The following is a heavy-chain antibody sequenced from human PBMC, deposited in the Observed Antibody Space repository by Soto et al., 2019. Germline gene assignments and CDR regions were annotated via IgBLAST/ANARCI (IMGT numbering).Heavy chain of an antibody. V-gene: IGHV6-1*01. CDR3: ARDYWNYVDGMDV. J-gene: IGHJ6*02. CDR2: TYYRSKWYN. Sequence: SQTLSLTCAISGDSVSSNSAAWNLIRQSPSRGLEWLGRTYYRSKWYNDYAVSVKSRITINPDTSKNQFSLQLNSVTPEDTAVYYCARDYWNYVDGMDVWGQGTTVTVSS. D-gene: IGHD1-7*01. CDR1: GDSVSSNSAA.